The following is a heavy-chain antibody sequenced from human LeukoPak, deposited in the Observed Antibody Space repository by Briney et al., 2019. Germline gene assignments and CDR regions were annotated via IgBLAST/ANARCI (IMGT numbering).Heavy chain of an antibody. D-gene: IGHD6-13*01. CDR1: GGSVSSGSYY. CDR3: ARVRQLILDY. Sequence: SETLSLTCTVSGGSVSSGSYYWSWIRQPPGKGLEWIGYIYYSGSTNYNPPLKSRVTISVDTSKNQFSLKLSSVTAADTAVYYCARVRQLILDYWGQGTLVTVPS. CDR2: IYYSGST. J-gene: IGHJ4*02. V-gene: IGHV4-61*01.